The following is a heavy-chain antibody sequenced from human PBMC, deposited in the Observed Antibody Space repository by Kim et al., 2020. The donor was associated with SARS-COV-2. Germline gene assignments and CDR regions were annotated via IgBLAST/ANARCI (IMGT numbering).Heavy chain of an antibody. V-gene: IGHV3-23*01. D-gene: IGHD3-10*01. CDR1: GFTFSSYA. CDR3: AKVSSPITMVRGVYFDY. CDR2: ISGSGGST. J-gene: IGHJ4*02. Sequence: GGSLRLSCAASGFTFSSYAMSWVRQAPGKGLEWVSAISGSGGSTYYADSVKGRFTISRDNSKNTLYLQMNSLRAEDTAVYYCAKVSSPITMVRGVYFDYWGQGTLVPVSS.